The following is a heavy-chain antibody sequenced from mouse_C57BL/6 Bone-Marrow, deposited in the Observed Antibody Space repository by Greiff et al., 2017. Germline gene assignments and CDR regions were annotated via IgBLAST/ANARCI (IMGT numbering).Heavy chain of an antibody. Sequence: QVQLQQPGTELVKPGASVKLSCKASGYTFPSYWMHWVKQRPGQGLEWIGNINPSNGGTNYNEKFKSKATLTVDKSSSTAYMQLSSLTSEDSAVYYCARGGPYYYGSSAFDYWGQGTTLTVSS. CDR2: INPSNGGT. CDR1: GYTFPSYW. V-gene: IGHV1-53*01. CDR3: ARGGPYYYGSSAFDY. D-gene: IGHD1-1*01. J-gene: IGHJ2*01.